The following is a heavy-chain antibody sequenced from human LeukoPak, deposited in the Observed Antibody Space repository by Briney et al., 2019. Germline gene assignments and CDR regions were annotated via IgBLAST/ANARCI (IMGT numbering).Heavy chain of an antibody. Sequence: PSETLSLTCTVSGGSISSSSYYWGWIRQPPGKGLEWIGSIYYSGSTYYNPSLKSRVTISVDTSKNQFSLKLSSVTAADTAVYYCARTLLGSGYSHYWYFDLWGRGTLVTVSS. V-gene: IGHV4-39*01. J-gene: IGHJ2*01. CDR3: ARTLLGSGYSHYWYFDL. CDR1: GGSISSSSYY. D-gene: IGHD3-22*01. CDR2: IYYSGST.